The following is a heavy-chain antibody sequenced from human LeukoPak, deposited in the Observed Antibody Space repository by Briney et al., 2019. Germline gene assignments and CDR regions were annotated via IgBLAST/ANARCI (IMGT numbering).Heavy chain of an antibody. Sequence: PGGSLRLSCAGSGFTFSSYSMNWVRPAPGKGLEWVSSITSSSDYVYYADSVKGRFTISRDNAENSLHLQMNSLRADDTAVYYCAREFKSGYGMWAWGQGTLVTVSS. CDR2: ITSSSDYV. V-gene: IGHV3-21*01. D-gene: IGHD5-18*01. CDR1: GFTFSSYS. J-gene: IGHJ5*02. CDR3: AREFKSGYGMWA.